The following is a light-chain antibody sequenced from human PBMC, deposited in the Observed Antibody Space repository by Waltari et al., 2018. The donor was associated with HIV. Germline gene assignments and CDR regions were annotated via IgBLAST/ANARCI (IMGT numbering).Light chain of an antibody. CDR1: QIISTY. J-gene: IGKJ3*01. CDR2: AAS. CDR3: QQSYSTPGT. V-gene: IGKV1-39*01. Sequence: DIQMTQSPSSLSASVGDRVTITCRASQIISTYLNWYQQKPGKAPKLLIYAASSLKSGVPSRFSGSGSGADFTLTISRLQPEDFATYYCQQSYSTPGTFGPGTKVDIK.